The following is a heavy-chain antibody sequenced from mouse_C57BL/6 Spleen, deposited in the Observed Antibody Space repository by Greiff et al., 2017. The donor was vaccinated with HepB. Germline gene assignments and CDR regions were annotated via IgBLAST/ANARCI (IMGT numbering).Heavy chain of an antibody. CDR2: IDPSDSYT. CDR3: ARQLRLPNYFDY. CDR1: GYTFTSYW. Sequence: QVQLQQPGAELVMPGASVKLSCKASGYTFTSYWMHWVKQRPGQGLEWIGEIDPSDSYTNYNQKFKGKSTLTVDRSSSTAYMQLSSLTSEDSAVYYCARQLRLPNYFDYWGQGTTLTVSS. J-gene: IGHJ2*01. V-gene: IGHV1-69*01. D-gene: IGHD3-2*02.